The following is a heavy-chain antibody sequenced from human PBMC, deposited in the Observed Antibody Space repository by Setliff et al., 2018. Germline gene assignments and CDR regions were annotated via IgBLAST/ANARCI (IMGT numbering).Heavy chain of an antibody. CDR1: GGSIGSGGYY. CDR2: IYYSGST. Sequence: SETLSLTCTVSGGSIGSGGYYWSWIRQHPGKGLEWIGYIYYSGSTYYNPSLKSRVTISVDTSKNQFSLKLSSVTAADTAVYYCARDPLTTNRRRAFDIWGQGTMVTVSS. J-gene: IGHJ3*02. V-gene: IGHV4-31*03. D-gene: IGHD4-17*01. CDR3: ARDPLTTNRRRAFDI.